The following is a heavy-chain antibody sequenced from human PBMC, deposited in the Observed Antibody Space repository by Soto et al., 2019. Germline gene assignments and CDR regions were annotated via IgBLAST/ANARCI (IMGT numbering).Heavy chain of an antibody. D-gene: IGHD6-19*01. V-gene: IGHV3-23*01. CDR1: GFTFSSYA. CDR2: ISGSGGST. J-gene: IGHJ5*02. CDR3: AKGIAVALYNWFDP. Sequence: EVQLLESGGGLVQPGGSLRLSCAASGFTFSSYAMSWVRQAPGKGLEWVSAISGSGGSTYYADSVKGRFTISRDTSKNTLYLQMNSRRAEDTAVYYCAKGIAVALYNWFDPWGQGTLVTVSS.